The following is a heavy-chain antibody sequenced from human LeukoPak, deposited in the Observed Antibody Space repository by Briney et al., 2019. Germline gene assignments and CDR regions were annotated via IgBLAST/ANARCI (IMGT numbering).Heavy chain of an antibody. D-gene: IGHD3-22*01. CDR1: GFTFSSYS. J-gene: IGHJ5*02. CDR3: AREVSYYDSSGYPGIDP. Sequence: GGSLRLSCAASGFTFSSYSMNWVRQAPGKGLEWVSYISSSNSTIYYADSVKGRFTISRDNAKNSLYLQMNSLRAEDTAVYYCAREVSYYDSSGYPGIDPWGQGTLVTVSS. CDR2: ISSSNSTI. V-gene: IGHV3-48*01.